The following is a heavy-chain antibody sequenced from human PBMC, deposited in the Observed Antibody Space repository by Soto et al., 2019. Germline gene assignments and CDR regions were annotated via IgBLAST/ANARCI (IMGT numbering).Heavy chain of an antibody. V-gene: IGHV3-72*01. D-gene: IGHD3-10*01. J-gene: IGHJ4*02. CDR1: GFPFSDHY. Sequence: EVQLVESGGGLVQPGGSLRFSCAASGFPFSDHYMDWVRQAPGKGLGWVGRSKNKADSYTTEYAASVKGRFTISRDGSKNSLFLQMNSLKTEDTAVYYCTVWGSGNDFGAAWGQGILVTVSS. CDR2: SKNKADSYTT. CDR3: TVWGSGNDFGAA.